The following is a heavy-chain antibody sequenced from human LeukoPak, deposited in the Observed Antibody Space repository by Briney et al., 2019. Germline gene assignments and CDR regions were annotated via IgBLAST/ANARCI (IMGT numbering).Heavy chain of an antibody. Sequence: PGGSLRLSCAASGATLSSYWMSWVRQAPGKGLEWGAKIKEDGSEKYYVDSVKSPLTLSRDNAKQSLYLEMNRLRAEETGVYYCARGRFNYDSSGCSSFYHWGQGTLVTVSS. CDR2: IKEDGSEK. D-gene: IGHD3-22*01. V-gene: IGHV3-7*01. CDR3: ARGRFNYDSSGCSSFYH. J-gene: IGHJ1*01. CDR1: GATLSSYW.